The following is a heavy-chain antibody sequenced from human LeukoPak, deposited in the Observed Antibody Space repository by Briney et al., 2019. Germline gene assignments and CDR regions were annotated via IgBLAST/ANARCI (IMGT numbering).Heavy chain of an antibody. J-gene: IGHJ3*02. CDR3: ARARSPIGAFDI. CDR2: ISAYNGNT. Sequence: GASVKVSCKASVYTFTSYSIDWVRQAPGQGLEWMRWISAYNGNTKYAQKVQGRVTMTTDTSTSTAYMELSRLRSEDTAVYYCARARSPIGAFDIWGQGTMVTVSS. CDR1: VYTFTSYS. V-gene: IGHV1-18*01. D-gene: IGHD2-15*01.